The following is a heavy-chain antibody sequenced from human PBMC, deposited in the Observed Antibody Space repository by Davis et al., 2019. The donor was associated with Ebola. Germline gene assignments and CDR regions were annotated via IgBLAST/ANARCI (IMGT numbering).Heavy chain of an antibody. CDR1: GYTFINYA. J-gene: IGHJ5*02. CDR3: ARGRTVTGTRGLSWFDP. D-gene: IGHD6-19*01. Sequence: ASVKVSCKASGYTFINYAIHWVRQAPGQRLEWMGWINAGDGKTIHSENFQGRLTITRDTSATTAYMELSSLRSEDTAAYYWARGRTVTGTRGLSWFDPWGQGALVTVSS. CDR2: INAGDGKT. V-gene: IGHV1-3*01.